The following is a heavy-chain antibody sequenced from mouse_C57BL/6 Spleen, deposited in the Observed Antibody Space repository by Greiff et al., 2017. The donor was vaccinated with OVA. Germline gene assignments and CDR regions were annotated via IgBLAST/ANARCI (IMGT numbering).Heavy chain of an antibody. CDR2: ISSGGDYI. CDR3: TREGNYFDY. Sequence: EVKVEESGEGLVKPGGSLKLSCAASGFTFSSYAMSWVRQTPEKRLEWVAYISSGGDYIYYADTVKGRFTISRDNARNTLYLQMSSLKSEDTAMYYCTREGNYFDYWGQGTTLTVSS. CDR1: GFTFSSYA. J-gene: IGHJ2*01. V-gene: IGHV5-9-1*02.